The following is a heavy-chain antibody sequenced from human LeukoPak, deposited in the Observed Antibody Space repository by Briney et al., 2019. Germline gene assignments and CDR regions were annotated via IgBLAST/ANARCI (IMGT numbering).Heavy chain of an antibody. CDR3: ASAGLATGHFDY. Sequence: SETPSLTCTVSGGSISSYYWSWIRQPPGKGLEWIGYIYYSGSTNYNPSLKSRVTISVDTSKNQFSLKLSSVTAAGTAVYYCASAGLATGHFDYWGQGTLVTVSS. D-gene: IGHD3-22*01. CDR1: GGSISSYY. J-gene: IGHJ4*02. V-gene: IGHV4-59*08. CDR2: IYYSGST.